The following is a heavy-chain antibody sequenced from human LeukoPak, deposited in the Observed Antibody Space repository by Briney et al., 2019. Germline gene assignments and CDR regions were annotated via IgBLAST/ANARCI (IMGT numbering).Heavy chain of an antibody. Sequence: GGSLRLSCAASGFTFRNYGMHWVRQAPGKGLEWVAIIWYDGSKNYYADSVKGRFTISRDNFNNTLYLQMNSLRAEDTALYFCARAPYTTGRSFYFDSWGQGTLVTVSS. V-gene: IGHV3-33*01. CDR2: IWYDGSKN. CDR1: GFTFRNYG. J-gene: IGHJ4*02. D-gene: IGHD2-2*02. CDR3: ARAPYTTGRSFYFDS.